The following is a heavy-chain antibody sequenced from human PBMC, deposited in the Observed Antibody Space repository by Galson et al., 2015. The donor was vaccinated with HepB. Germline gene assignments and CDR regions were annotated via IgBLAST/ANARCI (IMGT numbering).Heavy chain of an antibody. D-gene: IGHD4-17*01. CDR2: IYYSGST. CDR3: ARRTYGDYSNYFDY. J-gene: IGHJ4*02. Sequence: WVRQAPGKGLEWIGSIYYSGSTYYNPSLKSRVTISVDTSKNQFSLKLSSVTAADTAVYYCARRTYGDYSNYFDYWGQGTLVTVSS. V-gene: IGHV4-39*01.